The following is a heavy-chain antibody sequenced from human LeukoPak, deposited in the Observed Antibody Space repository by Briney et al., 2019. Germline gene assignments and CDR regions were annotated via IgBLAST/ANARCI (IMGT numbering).Heavy chain of an antibody. V-gene: IGHV4-4*07. J-gene: IGHJ3*02. Sequence: SETLSLTCTVSGDSVSSYFWSWIRQPAGKGLEWLGRIYTSGSTKYNPSLKSRVTMSLDTSKKQFSQKLRSVTAADTAVYYCARICSSGCYLMATPEDAFDIWGQGTMVTVSS. D-gene: IGHD2-2*01. CDR3: ARICSSGCYLMATPEDAFDI. CDR1: GDSVSSYF. CDR2: IYTSGST.